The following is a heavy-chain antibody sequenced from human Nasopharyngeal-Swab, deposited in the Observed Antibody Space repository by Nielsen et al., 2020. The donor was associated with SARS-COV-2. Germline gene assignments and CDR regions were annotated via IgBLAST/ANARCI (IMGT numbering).Heavy chain of an antibody. J-gene: IGHJ6*03. CDR2: ITRSGNT. V-gene: IGHV4-34*01. Sequence: SETLSLTCSLNGVSFSGYHWGWIRQSPGKRLEWIGDITRSGNTNYNPALKSRVIMSVATSKDEFSLKLTSVTAADTAIYFCARVSNGGGIVPASYSFFMDVWGKGTSVAVSS. CDR3: ARVSNGGGIVPASYSFFMDV. CDR1: GVSFSGYH. D-gene: IGHD2-2*01.